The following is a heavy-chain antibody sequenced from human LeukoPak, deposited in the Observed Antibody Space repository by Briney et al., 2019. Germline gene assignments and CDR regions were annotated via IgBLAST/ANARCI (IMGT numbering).Heavy chain of an antibody. D-gene: IGHD2-2*01. CDR2: MNPNSGNT. V-gene: IGHV1-8*03. CDR3: ARRVVVPSEERLYYYYYYMDV. CDR1: GYTFTSYD. J-gene: IGHJ6*03. Sequence: ASVKVSCKASGYTFTSYDINWVRQATGQGLEWMGWMNPNSGNTGYAQKFQGRVTITRNTSISTAYMELSSLRSEDTAMYYCARRVVVPSEERLYYYYYYMDVWGKGTTVTVSS.